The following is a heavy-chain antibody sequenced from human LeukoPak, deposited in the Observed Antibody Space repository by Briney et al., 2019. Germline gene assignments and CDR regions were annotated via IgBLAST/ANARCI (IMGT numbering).Heavy chain of an antibody. D-gene: IGHD4-17*01. CDR3: ARESYGDYPPLGY. Sequence: GGSLRLSCAASGFTVSSNYMSWVRQAPGKGLEWVSVIYSGGSTYYADSVKGRFTISRDNSKNTLYLQMNSLRAEDTAVYYCARESYGDYPPLGYWGQGTLVTVSS. V-gene: IGHV3-53*01. J-gene: IGHJ4*02. CDR1: GFTVSSNY. CDR2: IYSGGST.